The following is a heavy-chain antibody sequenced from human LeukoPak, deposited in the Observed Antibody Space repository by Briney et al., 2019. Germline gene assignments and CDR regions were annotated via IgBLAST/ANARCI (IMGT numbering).Heavy chain of an antibody. D-gene: IGHD6-19*01. J-gene: IGHJ4*02. CDR1: EFTFSTYS. CDR3: SRDLTGYSTGWYVLYYFDY. CDR2: ISSSSSTI. V-gene: IGHV3-48*04. Sequence: GGSLRLSCAAPEFTFSTYSMNWVRQAPGKGLEWISFISSSSSTIYYADSVKGRFTVSRDNAKNSLYLQMNSLGAEDTAVYYSSRDLTGYSTGWYVLYYFDYWGQGTLVTVFS.